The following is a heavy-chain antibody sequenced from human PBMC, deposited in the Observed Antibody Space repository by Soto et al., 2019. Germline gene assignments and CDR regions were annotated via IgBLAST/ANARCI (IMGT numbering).Heavy chain of an antibody. CDR3: AWARGVVDNYYYYGMDV. J-gene: IGHJ6*02. V-gene: IGHV1-69*13. CDR2: FIPVFGTP. D-gene: IGHD3-22*01. CDR1: GDSFRSYS. Sequence: ASVKVSCKASGDSFRSYSLSWVRQAPGQGLEWIGGFIPVFGTPNYAQKFQGRLTISADESTSTVTMDLSSLRSEDTAAYYCAWARGVVDNYYYYGMDVWGQGTTVTVSS.